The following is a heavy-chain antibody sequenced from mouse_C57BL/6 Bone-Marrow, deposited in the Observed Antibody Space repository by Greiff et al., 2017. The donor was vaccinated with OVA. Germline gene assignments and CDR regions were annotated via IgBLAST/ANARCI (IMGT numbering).Heavy chain of an antibody. CDR1: GFTFSDYG. V-gene: IGHV5-17*01. CDR3: ARIVDDYTGYAMDY. Sequence: EVKLVESGGGLVKPGGSLKLSCAASGFTFSDYGMHWVRQAPEKGLEWVAYISSGSSTIYYADTVKGRFTISRDNAKNTLFLQMTSLRSEDTAMYYCARIVDDYTGYAMDYWGQGTTVTVSS. J-gene: IGHJ4*01. D-gene: IGHD2-4*01. CDR2: ISSGSSTI.